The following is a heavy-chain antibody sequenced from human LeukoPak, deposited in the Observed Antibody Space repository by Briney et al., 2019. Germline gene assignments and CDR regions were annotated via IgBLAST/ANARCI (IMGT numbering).Heavy chain of an antibody. CDR3: ARYGGEQHIFDY. CDR2: IWYDGSNK. J-gene: IGHJ4*02. D-gene: IGHD6-13*01. V-gene: IGHV3-30*19. CDR1: GFTFSSYG. Sequence: QAWGSLRLSCAASGFTFSSYGMHWVRQAPGKGLEWVAVIWYDGSNKYYADSVKGRFTISRDNSKNTLYLQMNSLRAEDTAVYYCARYGGEQHIFDYWGQGTLVTVSS.